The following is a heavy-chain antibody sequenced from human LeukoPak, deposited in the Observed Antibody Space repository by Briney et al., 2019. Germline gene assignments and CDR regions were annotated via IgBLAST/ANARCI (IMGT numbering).Heavy chain of an antibody. D-gene: IGHD3-16*01. V-gene: IGHV4-59*01. CDR1: GDSISSYY. CDR3: ARGTGDHYYYYHMDV. CDR2: IYYSGST. J-gene: IGHJ6*03. Sequence: SETLSLTCTVSGDSISSYYWSWIRQPPEKGLEWIGYIYYSGSTNYNPPLKSRVTISVDTSKNQFSLNLNSVTAADTAVYYCARGTGDHYYYYHMDVWGKGTTVTVSS.